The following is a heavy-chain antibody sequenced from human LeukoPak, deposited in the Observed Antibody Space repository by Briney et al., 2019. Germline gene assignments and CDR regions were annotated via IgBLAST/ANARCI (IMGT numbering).Heavy chain of an antibody. CDR3: AKETRGSYSDY. Sequence: SGGSLRLSCAASGFTFSSSGMHWVRLAPGKGLEWVAFIRYDGTSKYYADSVKGRFTISRDNSKNTVYLRMNSLRAEDTAVYYCAKETRGSYSDYWGQGTLVTVSS. J-gene: IGHJ4*02. V-gene: IGHV3-30*02. CDR1: GFTFSSSG. D-gene: IGHD1-26*01. CDR2: IRYDGTSK.